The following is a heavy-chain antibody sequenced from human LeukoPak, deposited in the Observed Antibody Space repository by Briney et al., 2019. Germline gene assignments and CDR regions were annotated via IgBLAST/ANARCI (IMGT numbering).Heavy chain of an antibody. CDR3: ARRPSIVGAITPAFDY. D-gene: IGHD1-26*01. CDR2: IKQDGSEK. CDR1: EFTFSSYW. J-gene: IGHJ4*02. V-gene: IGHV3-7*03. Sequence: GGSLRLSCAASEFTFSSYWMSWVRQAPGKGLEWVANIKQDGSEKYYVDSVKGRFTISRDNAKNSLYLQMNSLRAEDTAVYYCARRPSIVGAITPAFDYWGQGTLVTVSS.